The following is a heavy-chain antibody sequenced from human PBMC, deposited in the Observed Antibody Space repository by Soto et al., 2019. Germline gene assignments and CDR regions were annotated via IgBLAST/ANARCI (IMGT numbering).Heavy chain of an antibody. CDR3: ASRRLPVCGGDCPSYFDY. CDR1: PLTFSDFS. Sequence: GGSLRLSCTASPLTFSDFSMHWVRQAPGKKLEWVALISYDGSNKFYAESVKGRFTISRDTSKSTIYLHMKSLRAEDTAVYFCASRRLPVCGGDCPSYFDYWGQGTLVTVSS. CDR2: ISYDGSNK. V-gene: IGHV3-30*08. J-gene: IGHJ4*02. D-gene: IGHD2-21*02.